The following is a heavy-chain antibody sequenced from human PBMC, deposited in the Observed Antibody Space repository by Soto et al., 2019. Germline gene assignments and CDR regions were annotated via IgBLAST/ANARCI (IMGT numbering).Heavy chain of an antibody. J-gene: IGHJ4*02. Sequence: ASVKVSCKVSGYTLTELSMHWVRQAPGKGLEWMGGFDPEDGETIYAQKFQGRVTMTEDTSTDTAYMELSSLRSEDTAVYYCVNRYSYADPSIYFDYWGQGTLVTVSS. CDR2: FDPEDGET. CDR1: GYTLTELS. CDR3: VNRYSYADPSIYFDY. V-gene: IGHV1-24*01. D-gene: IGHD5-18*01.